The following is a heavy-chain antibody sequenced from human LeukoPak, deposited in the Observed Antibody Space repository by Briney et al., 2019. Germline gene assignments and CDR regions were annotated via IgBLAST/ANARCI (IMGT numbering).Heavy chain of an antibody. J-gene: IGHJ6*03. Sequence: GGSLRLSCAASGFTFSNYSMNWVRQAPGRGLEWVSSISSSSRYIYYADSVKGRFAISRDNAKNSLFLQMNSLRAEDTALYYCARAKVTIDYYYYMDVWGKGTTVTVSS. CDR1: GFTFSNYS. D-gene: IGHD2-15*01. CDR3: ARAKVTIDYYYYMDV. V-gene: IGHV3-21*04. CDR2: ISSSSRYI.